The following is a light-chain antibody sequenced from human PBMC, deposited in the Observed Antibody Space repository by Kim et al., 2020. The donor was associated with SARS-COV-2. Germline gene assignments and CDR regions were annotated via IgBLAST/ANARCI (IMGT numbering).Light chain of an antibody. V-gene: IGLV3-1*01. CDR3: QAWDSSTDVV. CDR1: KLGDKY. CDR2: QDS. J-gene: IGLJ2*01. Sequence: SYELTQPPSVSVSPGQTASITCSGDKLGDKYACWYQQKPGQSPVLVIYQDSKRPSGIPERFSGSNSGNTATLTINGTQAMDEADYYCQAWDSSTDVVFGGGTKLTVL.